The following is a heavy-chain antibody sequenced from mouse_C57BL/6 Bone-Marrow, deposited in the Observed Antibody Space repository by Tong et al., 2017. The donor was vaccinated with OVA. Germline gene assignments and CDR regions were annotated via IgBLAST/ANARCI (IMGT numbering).Heavy chain of an antibody. CDR1: GYSFTGYY. D-gene: IGHD2-3*01. Sequence: EVQLQESGPDLVKPGASVKISCKASGYSFTGYYMHWVKQSHGKSLEWIGRVNPNNGGTSYNQKFKGKATLTVDKSSSTAYMELRSLTSEDSAVYFCAREQMMVTTFAYWGQGTLVTVSA. V-gene: IGHV1-26*01. CDR3: AREQMMVTTFAY. CDR2: VNPNNGGT. J-gene: IGHJ3*01.